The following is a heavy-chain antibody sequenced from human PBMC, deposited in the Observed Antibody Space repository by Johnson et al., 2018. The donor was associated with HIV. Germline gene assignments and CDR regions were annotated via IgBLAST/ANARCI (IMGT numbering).Heavy chain of an antibody. CDR2: IKEDGNDD. D-gene: IGHD6-13*01. V-gene: IGHV3-7*05. Sequence: VQLVESGGGLVQPGGSLRLSCAASGFTFTNYWMSWVRQAPGKGLEWVANIKEDGNDDYYVDSLKGRFTVFRDNAKNSLYLQMDNRRTEDTAVYYCARDGVYSSPHDAFDIWGQGTMVTVSS. CDR1: GFTFTNYW. CDR3: ARDGVYSSPHDAFDI. J-gene: IGHJ3*02.